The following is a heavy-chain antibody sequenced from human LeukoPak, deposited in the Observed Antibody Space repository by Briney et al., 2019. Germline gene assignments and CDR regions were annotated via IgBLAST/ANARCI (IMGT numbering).Heavy chain of an antibody. CDR2: IGTAGDA. D-gene: IGHD2-15*01. Sequence: GGSLRLSCAASGFTFSSYDMHWVRQATGKGLEWVTAIGTAGDAYYPGSVKGRFTISRENAKNSLYLQMNSLRAGDTAVYYCARQYKRAYCSGGSCYSDNYYYYGMDVWGQGTTVTVSS. CDR1: GFTFSSYD. V-gene: IGHV3-13*01. J-gene: IGHJ6*02. CDR3: ARQYKRAYCSGGSCYSDNYYYYGMDV.